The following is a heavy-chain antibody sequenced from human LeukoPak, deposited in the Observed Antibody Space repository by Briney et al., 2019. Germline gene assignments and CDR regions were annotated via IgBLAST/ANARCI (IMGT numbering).Heavy chain of an antibody. Sequence: ASVKVSCKASGYTFTGYYMHWVRQAPGQGLEWMGWIIPNSGGTNYAQKFQGRVTMTRDTSISTAYMELSRLRSDDTAVYYCARDTGYSSSDVVAFDIWGQGTMVTVSS. D-gene: IGHD6-6*01. CDR1: GYTFTGYY. CDR3: ARDTGYSSSDVVAFDI. J-gene: IGHJ3*02. V-gene: IGHV1-2*02. CDR2: IIPNSGGT.